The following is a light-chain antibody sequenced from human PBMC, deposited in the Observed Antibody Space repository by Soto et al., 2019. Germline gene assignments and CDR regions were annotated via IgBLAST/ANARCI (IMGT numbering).Light chain of an antibody. CDR2: GAS. CDR1: QTVSSSC. J-gene: IGKJ4*01. Sequence: EIVMTQSPGTLSLSPGERATLSCRDSQTVSSSCLAWYQQKPGQAPRLLIYGASSRATGIPDRFSGSGSGTDFTLTISRLEPEVFAVYYCQQYGSSPPPFGGGTKVEIK. V-gene: IGKV3-20*01. CDR3: QQYGSSPPP.